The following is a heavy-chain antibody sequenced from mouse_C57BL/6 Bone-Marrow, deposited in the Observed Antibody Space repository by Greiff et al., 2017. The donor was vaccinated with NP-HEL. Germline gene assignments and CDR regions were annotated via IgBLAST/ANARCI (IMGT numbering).Heavy chain of an antibody. CDR1: GYTFTSYG. J-gene: IGHJ4*01. Sequence: VQLVESGAELARPGASVKLSCKASGYTFTSYGISWVKQRTGQGLEWIGEIYPRSGNTYYNEKFKGKATLTADKSSSTAYMELRSLTSEDSAVYFCARWAAWVYAMDYWGQGTSVTVSS. CDR2: IYPRSGNT. V-gene: IGHV1-81*01. D-gene: IGHD4-1*01. CDR3: ARWAAWVYAMDY.